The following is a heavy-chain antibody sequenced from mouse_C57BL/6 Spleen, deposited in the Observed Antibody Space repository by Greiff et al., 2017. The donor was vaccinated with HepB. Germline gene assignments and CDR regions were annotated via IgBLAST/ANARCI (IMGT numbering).Heavy chain of an antibody. CDR3: TRGGVTTYFDV. D-gene: IGHD2-2*01. V-gene: IGHV1-15*01. Sequence: VQLVESGAELVRPGASVTLSCKASGYTFTDYEMHWVKQTPVHGLEWIGAIDPETGGTAYNQKFKGKAILTADKSSSTAYMELRSLTSEDSAVYYCTRGGVTTYFDVWGTGTTVTVSS. J-gene: IGHJ1*03. CDR1: GYTFTDYE. CDR2: IDPETGGT.